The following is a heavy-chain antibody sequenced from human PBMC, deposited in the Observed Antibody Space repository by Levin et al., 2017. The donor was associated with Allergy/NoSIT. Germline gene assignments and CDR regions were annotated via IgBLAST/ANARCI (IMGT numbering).Heavy chain of an antibody. D-gene: IGHD3-22*01. CDR1: GFTFSSYG. CDR3: AKYYYDSRGSWDAFDI. V-gene: IGHV3-30*18. Sequence: GESLKISCAASGFTFSSYGMHWVRQAPGKGLEWVAVISYDGSNKYYADSVKGRFTISRDNSKNTLYLQMNSLRAEDTAVYYCAKYYYDSRGSWDAFDIWGQGTMVTVSS. CDR2: ISYDGSNK. J-gene: IGHJ3*02.